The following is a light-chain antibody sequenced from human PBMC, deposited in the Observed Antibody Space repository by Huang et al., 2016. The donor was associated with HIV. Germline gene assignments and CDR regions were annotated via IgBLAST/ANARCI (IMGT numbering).Light chain of an antibody. V-gene: IGKV1-27*01. CDR2: GAS. Sequence: DIQMTQSPSSLSASVGDRVTITCRASQGVGNNLAWYQQKPWMVPRLLIYGASTLQSGVPYRFSGTGSRTEFTLTITSLQPEDFATYYCQTYNNAAWTFGQGTKVEI. CDR3: QTYNNAAWT. CDR1: QGVGNN. J-gene: IGKJ1*01.